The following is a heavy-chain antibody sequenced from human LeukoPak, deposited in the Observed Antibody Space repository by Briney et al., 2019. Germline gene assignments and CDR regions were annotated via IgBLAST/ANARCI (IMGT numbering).Heavy chain of an antibody. Sequence: SVKVSCKASGGTFSSYAISWVRPAPGQGLEWMGGIIPIFGTANYAQKFQGRVTITADESTSTAYMELSSLRSEDTAVYYCARAFLWFGERDYGMDVWGKGTTVTVSS. V-gene: IGHV1-69*01. CDR3: ARAFLWFGERDYGMDV. J-gene: IGHJ6*04. D-gene: IGHD3-10*01. CDR1: GGTFSSYA. CDR2: IIPIFGTA.